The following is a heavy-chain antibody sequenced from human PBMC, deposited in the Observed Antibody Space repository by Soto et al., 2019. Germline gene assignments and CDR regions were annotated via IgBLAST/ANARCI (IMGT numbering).Heavy chain of an antibody. J-gene: IGHJ4*02. V-gene: IGHV1-69*12. Sequence: QVQLVQSGAEVKKPGSSVKVSCKASGGTFSSYAISWVRQAPGQGLEWMGGIIPIFGTANYAQKCQGRVTITADESTSTAYMELSILRSEDTAVYYCASHGYSYGYLFDYWGQGTLVTVSS. CDR2: IIPIFGTA. CDR3: ASHGYSYGYLFDY. D-gene: IGHD5-18*01. CDR1: GGTFSSYA.